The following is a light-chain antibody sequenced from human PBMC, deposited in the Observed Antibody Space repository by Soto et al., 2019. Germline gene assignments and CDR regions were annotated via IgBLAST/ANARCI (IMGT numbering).Light chain of an antibody. V-gene: IGLV1-44*01. CDR3: AAWDDSLNGVV. CDR2: SNN. CDR1: SSNIGSYT. J-gene: IGLJ2*01. Sequence: QLVLTQPPSASGTPGQRVTISCSGSSSNIGSYTVNWYQQLPGMAPKLLIYSNNQRPSGVPDRFSGSKSGTSASLAISGLKSEDEADYYCAAWDDSLNGVVFGGGTKLTVL.